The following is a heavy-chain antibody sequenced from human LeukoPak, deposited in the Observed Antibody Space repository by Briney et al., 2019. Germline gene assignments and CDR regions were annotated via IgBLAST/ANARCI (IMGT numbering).Heavy chain of an antibody. V-gene: IGHV4-59*01. CDR2: IYYSGST. D-gene: IGHD2-15*01. CDR3: ASGRGEGYCSGGSCWGDYYYYGMDV. J-gene: IGHJ6*02. Sequence: SETLSLTCTVSGGSISSYYWSWIRQPPGKGLEWIGYIYYSGSTNYNPSLKSRVTISVDTSKNQFSLKLSSVTAAATAVYYCASGRGEGYCSGGSCWGDYYYYGMDVWGQGTTVTVSS. CDR1: GGSISSYY.